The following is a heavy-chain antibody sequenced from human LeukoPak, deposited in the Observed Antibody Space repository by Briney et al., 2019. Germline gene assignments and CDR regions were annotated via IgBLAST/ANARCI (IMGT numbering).Heavy chain of an antibody. J-gene: IGHJ4*02. CDR1: GFTFSSYA. CDR2: ISGSGGST. CDR3: AKDQHCSGGSCPLDY. V-gene: IGHV3-23*01. D-gene: IGHD2-15*01. Sequence: GGSLRLSCAASGFTFSSYAMSWVRQAPGKGLEWVSAISGSGGSTYYADSVKGRFTISRDNSKNTLYLQMNSLRAEDTAVYYCAKDQHCSGGSCPLDYWGQGTLVTVSS.